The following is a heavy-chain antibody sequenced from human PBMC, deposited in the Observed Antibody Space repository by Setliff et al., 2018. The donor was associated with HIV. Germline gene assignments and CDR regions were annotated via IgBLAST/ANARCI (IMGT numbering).Heavy chain of an antibody. CDR1: GFTFSLYE. Sequence: GGSLRLSCAASGFTFSLYEMNWVRQAPGKGLEWISYISSSGSTIYYADSVKGRFTLSRDTSKNTLFLQMNSLRPEDAAVYYCARVRLYNTALDYWGQGTLVTVSS. J-gene: IGHJ4*02. V-gene: IGHV3-48*03. CDR2: ISSSGSTI. CDR3: ARVRLYNTALDY. D-gene: IGHD3-3*01.